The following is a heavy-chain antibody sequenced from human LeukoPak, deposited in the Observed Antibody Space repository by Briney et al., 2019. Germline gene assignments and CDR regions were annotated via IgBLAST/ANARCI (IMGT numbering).Heavy chain of an antibody. CDR3: ATMVRATFDD. CDR1: GGSTSSSSYY. D-gene: IGHD4/OR15-4a*01. Sequence: SETLSLTCTVSGGSTSSSSYYWGWIRQPPGKGLEWIGNIYYSGSTYYNPSLKSRVTTSVDTSKNQFSLRLSSVTAADTAMYYCATMVRATFDDWGQGTLVTVSS. J-gene: IGHJ4*02. V-gene: IGHV4-39*01. CDR2: IYYSGST.